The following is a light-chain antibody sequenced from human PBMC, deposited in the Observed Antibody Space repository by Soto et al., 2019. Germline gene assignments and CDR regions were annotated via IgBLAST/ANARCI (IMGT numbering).Light chain of an antibody. V-gene: IGKV3-20*01. J-gene: IGKJ4*01. CDR1: QSVSSTS. CDR2: DAS. Sequence: IVLTQSPGTLSLSSGARATLSCRASQSVSSTSLAWYQQKPGQAPRLLIYDASSRATGIPDRFSGSGSGTDFTLTISRLEPEDLAVYYCQQYGASPLTFGGGTKVEIK. CDR3: QQYGASPLT.